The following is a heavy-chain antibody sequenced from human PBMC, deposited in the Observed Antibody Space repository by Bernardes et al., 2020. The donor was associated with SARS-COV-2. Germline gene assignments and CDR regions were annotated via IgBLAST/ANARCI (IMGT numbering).Heavy chain of an antibody. CDR1: GFTFSSHA. Sequence: GGSLRLSCAASGFTFSSHAINWVRQAPGKGLEWVSAVSGSGGRTYYADSVEGRFTVSRDNSKNTLFLQMNSLRVEDTATHYCARSGGYDLLPGYYTNYFDYWGQGTLVTVSS. V-gene: IGHV3-23*01. D-gene: IGHD3-9*01. CDR2: VSGSGGRT. J-gene: IGHJ4*02. CDR3: ARSGGYDLLPGYYTNYFDY.